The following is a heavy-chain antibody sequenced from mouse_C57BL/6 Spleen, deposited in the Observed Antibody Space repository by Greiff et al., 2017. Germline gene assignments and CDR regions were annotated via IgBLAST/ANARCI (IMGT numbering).Heavy chain of an antibody. CDR3: ARNLAYYDYDVWFAY. Sequence: VQGVESGPGLVAPSQSLSITCTVSGFSLTSYAISWVRQPPGKGLEWLGVIWTGGGTNYDSALKSRLSISKDNSKSQVFLKMNSLQTDDTARYYCARNLAYYDYDVWFAYWGQGTLVTVSA. CDR1: GFSLTSYA. CDR2: IWTGGGT. D-gene: IGHD2-4*01. J-gene: IGHJ3*01. V-gene: IGHV2-9-1*01.